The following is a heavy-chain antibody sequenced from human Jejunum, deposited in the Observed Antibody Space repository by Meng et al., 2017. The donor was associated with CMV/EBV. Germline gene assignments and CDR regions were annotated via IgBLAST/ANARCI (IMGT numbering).Heavy chain of an antibody. Sequence: VQRHEARPGLVKPSPTLTLTCPVAGGSISSGDYYWSWIRQPPGKGLEWIGCIYYSGSTYYNPSLKGRVTISVDTSKNQFSLNLSSVTAADTAVYYCARGQRSYSGSYPEWFDPWGQGTLVTVSS. CDR3: ARGQRSYSGSYPEWFDP. D-gene: IGHD1-26*01. CDR1: GGSISSGDYY. J-gene: IGHJ5*02. CDR2: IYYSGST. V-gene: IGHV4-30-4*01.